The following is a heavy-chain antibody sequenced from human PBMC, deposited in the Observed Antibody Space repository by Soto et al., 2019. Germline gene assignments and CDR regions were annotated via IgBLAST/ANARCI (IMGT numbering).Heavy chain of an antibody. D-gene: IGHD6-19*01. V-gene: IGHV1-46*01. CDR2: INPGPNNA. CDR1: NDSLSSHF. Sequence: ASVKVSCKASNDSLSSHFIHWVRRAPGEGLEWMGIINPGPNNASYSKEFQGRVTMTRDTSISTAYMELSRLRSDDTAVYYCARAGGVGYSSGWYDFDYWGQGTLVTVSS. J-gene: IGHJ4*02. CDR3: ARAGGVGYSSGWYDFDY.